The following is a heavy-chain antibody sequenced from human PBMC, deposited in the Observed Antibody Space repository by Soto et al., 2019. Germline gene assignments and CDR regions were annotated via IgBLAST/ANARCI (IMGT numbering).Heavy chain of an antibody. CDR1: GGTFSTYA. CDR2: IIPIFGTA. CDR3: ARAAYSYGTAYLSYYYGMDV. J-gene: IGHJ6*02. V-gene: IGHV1-69*13. D-gene: IGHD5-18*01. Sequence: GASVKVSCKASGGTFSTYAISLVRQAPGQGLEWVGGIIPIFGTANYAQKFQGRVTITADESTSTAYMELSSLRSEDTAVYYCARAAYSYGTAYLSYYYGMDVWGQGTTVTVSS.